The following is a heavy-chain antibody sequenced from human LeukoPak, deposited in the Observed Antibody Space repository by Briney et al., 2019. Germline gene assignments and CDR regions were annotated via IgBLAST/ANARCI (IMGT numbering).Heavy chain of an antibody. J-gene: IGHJ4*02. V-gene: IGHV4-59*08. CDR2: IYYSGST. Sequence: SETLSLTCTVSGGSISSYYWSWIRQPPGKGLEWIGYIYYSGSTNYNPSLKSRVTIPVDTSKNQFSLKLSSVTAADTAVYYCARGVMGYCSGGSCYPGYFDYWGQGTLVTVSS. CDR3: ARGVMGYCSGGSCYPGYFDY. D-gene: IGHD2-15*01. CDR1: GGSISSYY.